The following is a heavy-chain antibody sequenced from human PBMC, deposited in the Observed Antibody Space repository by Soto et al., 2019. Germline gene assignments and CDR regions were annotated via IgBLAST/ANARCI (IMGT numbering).Heavy chain of an antibody. Sequence: PGGSLRLSXAASGFTFSSYSMSCVRQALGKGLEWVSSISGSGGSTYYADSVKGRFTISRDNSKNTLYLQMNSLRAEDTAVYYRAKDVRPMWYSSGWYDYWGQGTQVTVSS. J-gene: IGHJ4*02. CDR3: AKDVRPMWYSSGWYDY. V-gene: IGHV3-23*01. CDR1: GFTFSSYS. D-gene: IGHD6-19*01. CDR2: ISGSGGST.